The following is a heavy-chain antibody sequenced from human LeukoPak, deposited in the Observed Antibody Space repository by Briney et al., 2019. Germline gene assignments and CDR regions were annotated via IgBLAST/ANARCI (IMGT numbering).Heavy chain of an antibody. J-gene: IGHJ4*02. CDR3: ARDSGSYSLDY. V-gene: IGHV1-46*01. Sequence: ASVKVSCKASGYTFTSYYMHWVRQAPGQGLEWMGIINPSGGSTSYAQKFQGRVTMTRDMSTSTAYMELRSLRSDDTAVYYCARDSGSYSLDYWGQGTLVTVSS. CDR2: INPSGGST. CDR1: GYTFTSYY. D-gene: IGHD1-26*01.